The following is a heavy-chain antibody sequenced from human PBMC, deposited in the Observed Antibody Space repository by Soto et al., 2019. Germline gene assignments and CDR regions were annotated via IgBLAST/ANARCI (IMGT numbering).Heavy chain of an antibody. J-gene: IGHJ6*01. CDR2: IKTKAEGGAT. CDR3: TTGSVEGV. CDR1: DFTITNAW. D-gene: IGHD2-15*01. Sequence: EVQLVESGGGLVKPGGSLRLSCAASDFTITNAWMNWVRQAPGKGIGWVGRIKTKAEGGATDYAAPLKGRFPIPRDDSRNTLFPQMNSLKTEDIVVYYCTTGSVEGVWCQGATVTVSS. V-gene: IGHV3-15*07.